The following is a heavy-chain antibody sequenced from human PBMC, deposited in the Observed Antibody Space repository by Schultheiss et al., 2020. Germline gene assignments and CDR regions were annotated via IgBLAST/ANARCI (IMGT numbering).Heavy chain of an antibody. CDR1: GFTFSSYA. D-gene: IGHD2-21*01. J-gene: IGHJ4*02. V-gene: IGHV3-23*01. CDR2: ISGSGGST. CDR3: ARVVQIGLFDQ. Sequence: GGSLRLSCAASGFTFSSYAMSWVRQAPGKGLEWVSDISGSGGSTYYADSVKGRFTISRDNSKNTLYLQMNSLRAEDTAVYYCARVVQIGLFDQWGQGTLVTVSS.